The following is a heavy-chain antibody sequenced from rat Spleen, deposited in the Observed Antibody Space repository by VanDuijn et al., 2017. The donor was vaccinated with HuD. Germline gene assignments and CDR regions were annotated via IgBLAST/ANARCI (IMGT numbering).Heavy chain of an antibody. CDR3: ARDGYTLFDY. CDR2: IWKNADK. J-gene: IGHJ2*01. CDR1: GFSLTNHN. D-gene: IGHD2-3*01. V-gene: IGHV2-41*01. Sequence: QVQLKESGPGLVQPSQTLSLTCTVAGFSLTNHNVHWVRPPPGKGREWWGIIWKNADKWYNSGLKSRLSISKETSESQVFLKMNSLQTEDTATYYLARDGYTLFDYWGQGVMVTVSS.